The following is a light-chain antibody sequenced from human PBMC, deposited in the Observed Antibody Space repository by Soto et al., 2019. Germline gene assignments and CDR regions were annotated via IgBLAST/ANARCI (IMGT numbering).Light chain of an antibody. V-gene: IGKV3-11*01. J-gene: IGKJ4*01. Sequence: EIVLTQSPATLSLSPGERATLSCRASQSVSSYLAWYQQKPGQPPRLLIYDATNRVAGIPARFIGSGSGTDFTLTINYLEPDDFVMHYSPHPTLCPFSFLVGTQFDIK. CDR1: QSVSSY. CDR2: DAT. CDR3: PHPTLCPFS.